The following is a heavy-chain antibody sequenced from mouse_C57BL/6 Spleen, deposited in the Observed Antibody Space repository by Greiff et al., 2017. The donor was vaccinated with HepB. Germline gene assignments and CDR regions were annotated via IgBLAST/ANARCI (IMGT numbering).Heavy chain of an antibody. J-gene: IGHJ2*01. CDR3: AREGTYYYGSSYYFDY. V-gene: IGHV3-6*01. Sequence: EVQLVESGPGLVKPSQSLSLTCSVTGYSITSGYYWNWIRQFPGNKLEWMGYISYDGSNNYNPSLKNRISITRDTSQNQFFLKLNSVTTVDTATYYCAREGTYYYGSSYYFDYWGQGTTLTVSS. CDR2: ISYDGSN. CDR1: GYSITSGYY. D-gene: IGHD1-1*01.